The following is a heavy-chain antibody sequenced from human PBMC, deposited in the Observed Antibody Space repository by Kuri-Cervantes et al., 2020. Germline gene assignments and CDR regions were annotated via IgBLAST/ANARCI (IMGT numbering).Heavy chain of an antibody. CDR1: GYTFTSYD. V-gene: IGHV1-8*02. D-gene: IGHD4-17*01. CDR3: ARATAHATVTTPSHFDY. J-gene: IGHJ4*02. Sequence: ASVKVSCKASGYTFTSYDINWVRQATGQGLEWMGWMNPNSGNTGYAQKFQGRVTMTRNTSISTAYMELSSLRSDDTAVYYCARATAHATVTTPSHFDYWGQGTLVTDSS. CDR2: MNPNSGNT.